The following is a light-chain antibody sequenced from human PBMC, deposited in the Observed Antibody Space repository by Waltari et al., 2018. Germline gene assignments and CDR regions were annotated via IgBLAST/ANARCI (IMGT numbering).Light chain of an antibody. V-gene: IGKV3-20*01. Sequence: IVFTQSPGTLSLSPGERATLACRASQSVNTYLAWYQQKPGQAPRLLIYGAYTRAAGIPDRFSGSGLGTHFSLTISRLEAEDFAVYYCRHHVRLPATFGQGTKVEIK. CDR3: RHHVRLPAT. J-gene: IGKJ1*01. CDR1: QSVNTY. CDR2: GAY.